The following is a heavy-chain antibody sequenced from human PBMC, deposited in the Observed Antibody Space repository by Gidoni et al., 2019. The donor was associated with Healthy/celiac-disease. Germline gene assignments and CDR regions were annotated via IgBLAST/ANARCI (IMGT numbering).Heavy chain of an antibody. D-gene: IGHD4-17*01. V-gene: IGHV1-46*01. CDR3: ARENSVTTVTTVSHWFDP. CDR2: INPSGGST. J-gene: IGHJ5*02. CDR1: GYTFTSNY. Sequence: QVQLVQSGAEVTKPGASVKVSCKAYGYTFTSNYMHWVRQAPGQGLEWMGIINPSGGSTSYAQKFQGRVTMTRDTSTSTVYMELSSLRSEDTAVYYCARENSVTTVTTVSHWFDPWGQGTLVTVSS.